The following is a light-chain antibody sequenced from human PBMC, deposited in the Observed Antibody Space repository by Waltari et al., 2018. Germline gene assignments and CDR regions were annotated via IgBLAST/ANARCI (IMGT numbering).Light chain of an antibody. Sequence: EIVMTQSPDSLAVPLGERATINCKASESGIYSSNNKNYLAWYQQKPGHPPKLLIYWASTRESGVPDRFSGSGSGTDFTLTINSLQAEDVAVYYCQQYFDNPLTFGGGTKVEIK. J-gene: IGKJ4*01. CDR2: WAS. V-gene: IGKV4-1*01. CDR3: QQYFDNPLT. CDR1: ESGIYSSNNKNY.